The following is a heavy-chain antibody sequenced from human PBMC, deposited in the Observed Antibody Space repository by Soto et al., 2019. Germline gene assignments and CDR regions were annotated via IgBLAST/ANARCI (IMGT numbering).Heavy chain of an antibody. CDR2: ISGSSRYT. CDR3: ARHTSGWHYYDY. V-gene: IGHV3-11*06. Sequence: GGSLRLSCAASGFNFSDHYMNWIRQAPGKGLEWVSYISGSSRYTNFADSAKGRFTISRDNAKNSLYLQMNSLRAEDTAVYYCARHTSGWHYYDYWGQGTPVTVSS. D-gene: IGHD6-19*01. J-gene: IGHJ4*02. CDR1: GFNFSDHY.